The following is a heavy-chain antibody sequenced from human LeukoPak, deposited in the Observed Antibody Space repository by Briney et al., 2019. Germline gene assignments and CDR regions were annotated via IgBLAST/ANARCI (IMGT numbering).Heavy chain of an antibody. CDR2: INWNGGST. CDR1: GFTFDDYG. Sequence: GGSLRLSCAASGFTFDDYGMSWVRQAPGKGLEWVSGINWNGGSTGYADSVKGRFTISRDNAKNSLYLQMNSLRAEDTAVYYCARARYSSGWYFIDYWGQGTLVTVSS. CDR3: ARARYSSGWYFIDY. D-gene: IGHD6-19*01. V-gene: IGHV3-20*04. J-gene: IGHJ4*02.